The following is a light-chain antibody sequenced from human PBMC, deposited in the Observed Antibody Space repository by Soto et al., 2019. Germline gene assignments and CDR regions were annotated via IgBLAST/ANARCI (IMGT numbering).Light chain of an antibody. Sequence: EIVLTQSPGTLSLSPGERATLSCRASQSVSSGYLAWYQQKPGQAPRLLIYGVSSRATGIPDRFSGSGSGTDFTLTISRLEPEDFAVYYCQQYGGSRTFGQGPKVDIK. CDR2: GVS. J-gene: IGKJ1*01. CDR3: QQYGGSRT. V-gene: IGKV3-20*01. CDR1: QSVSSGY.